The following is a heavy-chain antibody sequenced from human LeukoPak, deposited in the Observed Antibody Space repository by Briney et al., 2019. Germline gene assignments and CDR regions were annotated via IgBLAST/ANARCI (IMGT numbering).Heavy chain of an antibody. V-gene: IGHV4-59*01. CDR2: IYYSGST. J-gene: IGHJ4*02. Sequence: ETLSLTCTVSSGSISSYYWSWIRQPPGKGLEWIGYIYYSGSTNYNPSLKSRVTISVDTSKNQFSLKLSSVTAADTAVYYCARGDYYDSSGYYAGFDYWGQGTLVTVSS. CDR3: ARGDYYDSSGYYAGFDY. D-gene: IGHD3-22*01. CDR1: SGSISSYY.